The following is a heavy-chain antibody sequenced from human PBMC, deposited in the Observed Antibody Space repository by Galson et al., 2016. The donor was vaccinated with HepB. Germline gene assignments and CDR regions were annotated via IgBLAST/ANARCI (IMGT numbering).Heavy chain of an antibody. CDR2: IRSRGAT. CDR1: GLTFNRYA. J-gene: IGHJ3*01. V-gene: IGHV3-23*01. Sequence: SLRLSCAVSGLTFNRYAMTWVRQAPGMPLEWVSTIRSRGATYYADSAKGRFTISRDNSENMVYLQMRRLIAEDTAVYFCAKPLRMDSFTMTVLVKTLGSFDVWGQGTMVTVA. CDR3: AKPLRMDSFTMTVLVKTLGSFDV. D-gene: IGHD3/OR15-3a*01.